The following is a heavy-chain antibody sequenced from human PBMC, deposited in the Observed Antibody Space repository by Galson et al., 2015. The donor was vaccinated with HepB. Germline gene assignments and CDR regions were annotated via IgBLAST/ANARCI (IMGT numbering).Heavy chain of an antibody. CDR2: IYYSGST. D-gene: IGHD3-22*01. CDR3: ASHLEALRMIVIIIDAFDI. V-gene: IGHV4-39*01. Sequence: ETLSLTCTVSGGSISSSSYYWGWIRQPPGKGLEWIGSIYYSGSTYYNPSLKSRVTISVDTSKNQFSLKLSSVTAADTAVYYCASHLEALRMIVIIIDAFDIWGQGTMVTVSS. J-gene: IGHJ3*02. CDR1: GGSISSSSYY.